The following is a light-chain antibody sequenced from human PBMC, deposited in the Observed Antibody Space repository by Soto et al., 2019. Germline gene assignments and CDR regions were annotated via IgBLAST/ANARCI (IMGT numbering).Light chain of an antibody. CDR1: SGHNTYS. CDR2: LKSDGSH. CDR3: QTWATGIQV. J-gene: IGLJ2*01. V-gene: IGLV4-69*01. Sequence: QPVLTQSPSAFASLGASVKLTCTLSSGHNTYSIAWHQQQPEKGPRFLMKLKSDGSHSRGDGIPDPFSGSSSGAERYLTISSLQSEDEADYYCQTWATGIQVFGGGNKLTVL.